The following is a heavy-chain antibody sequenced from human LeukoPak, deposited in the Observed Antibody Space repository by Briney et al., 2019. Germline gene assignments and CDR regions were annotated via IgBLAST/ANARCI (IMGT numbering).Heavy chain of an antibody. J-gene: IGHJ5*02. Sequence: GGSLRLSCAASGFTFSSYGMHWVRQAPGKGLEWVAVISYDGSNKYYADSVKGRFTISRDNSKNTLYLQMNSLRAEDTAVYYCATVQSLWFGESWGQGTLVTVSS. V-gene: IGHV3-30*03. CDR3: ATVQSLWFGES. CDR1: GFTFSSYG. CDR2: ISYDGSNK. D-gene: IGHD3-10*01.